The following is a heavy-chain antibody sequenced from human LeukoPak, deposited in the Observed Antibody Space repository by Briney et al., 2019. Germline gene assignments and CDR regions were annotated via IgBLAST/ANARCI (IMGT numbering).Heavy chain of an antibody. CDR3: AKDLEVEGTMIVVVMRPFDY. J-gene: IGHJ4*02. V-gene: IGHV3-23*01. CDR2: ISGSGGST. Sequence: GGSLRLSCAASGFTFSSYAMSWVRQAPGKGLEWVSAISGSGGSTYYADSVKGRFTISRDNSKNTLYLQMNSLRAEDTAVYYCAKDLEVEGTMIVVVMRPFDYWGQGTLVTVSS. CDR1: GFTFSSYA. D-gene: IGHD3-22*01.